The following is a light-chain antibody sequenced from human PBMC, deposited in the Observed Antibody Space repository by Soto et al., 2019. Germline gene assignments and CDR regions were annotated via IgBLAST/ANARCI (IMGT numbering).Light chain of an antibody. CDR2: DVS. CDR1: QSVDNY. CDR3: QQRSNWPPIFT. J-gene: IGKJ3*01. Sequence: ESVMTQSPATLSLSPGERATLSCRTSQSVDNYLVWYQQKPGQAPRLLIHDVSKRATGIPDRFSGSGSGTDFTLTISSLEPEDFAVYYCQQRSNWPPIFTFGPGTKVDI. V-gene: IGKV3-11*01.